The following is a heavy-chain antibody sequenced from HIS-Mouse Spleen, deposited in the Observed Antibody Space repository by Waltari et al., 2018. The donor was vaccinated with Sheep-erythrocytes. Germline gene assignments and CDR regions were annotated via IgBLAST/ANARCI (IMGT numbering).Heavy chain of an antibody. D-gene: IGHD1-26*01. V-gene: IGHV3-9*01. CDR2: ISWNSGSI. Sequence: EVQLVESGGGLVQPGRSLRLSCAASGFTFDDYAMHWVRQAPGKGLEWVSGISWNSGSIGYADSVKGRFTISRDNAKNSLYLQMNSLRAEDTALYYCAKDTESGSNYGGWFDPWGQGTLVTVSS. J-gene: IGHJ5*02. CDR1: GFTFDDYA. CDR3: AKDTESGSNYGGWFDP.